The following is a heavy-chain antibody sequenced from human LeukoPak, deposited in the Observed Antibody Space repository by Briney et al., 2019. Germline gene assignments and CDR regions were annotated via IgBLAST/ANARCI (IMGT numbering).Heavy chain of an antibody. V-gene: IGHV3-43D*03. CDR3: ARPYSSSWGELGY. CDR2: ITWDGDST. J-gene: IGHJ4*02. D-gene: IGHD6-13*01. CDR1: GFTFDDYA. Sequence: GGSLRLSCAASGFTFDDYAMHWVRQAPGKGLEWVSLITWDGDSTYYADSVKGRFTISRDNINNSLYLQMNSLRPEDTALYYCARPYSSSWGELGYWGQGTLVTVSS.